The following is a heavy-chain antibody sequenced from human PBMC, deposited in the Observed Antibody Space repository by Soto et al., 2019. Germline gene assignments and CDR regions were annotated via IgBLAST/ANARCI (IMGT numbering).Heavy chain of an antibody. CDR3: ARGGTRSADLPTY. D-gene: IGHD1-1*01. J-gene: IGHJ4*02. V-gene: IGHV4-4*07. CDR1: GDSINNYY. CDR2: IYSSGRA. Sequence: VRLQESGPGLVEPSETLSLTCSVSGDSINNYYWRWIRQPAGKGLEWIGRIYSSGRANYNPSLKTRGTMALDTSTSQVFVSVTSLTAADTAVYFGARGGTRSADLPTYWGQGIQVIVSS.